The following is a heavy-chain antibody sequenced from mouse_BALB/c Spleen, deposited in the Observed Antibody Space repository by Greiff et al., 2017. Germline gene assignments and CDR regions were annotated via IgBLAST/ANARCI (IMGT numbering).Heavy chain of an antibody. V-gene: IGHV4-1*02. CDR3: AKLVYYGNFAY. CDR1: GFAFSRYW. Sequence: EVKLLESGAGLVQPGGSLKLSCAASGFAFSRYWMSWVRQAPGKGLEWIGEINPDSSTINYTPSLKDKFIISRDNTNKTLYLQMSKVRSEDTALYCGAKLVYYGNFAYWGQGTLVTVSA. J-gene: IGHJ3*01. D-gene: IGHD1-2*01. CDR2: INPDSSTI.